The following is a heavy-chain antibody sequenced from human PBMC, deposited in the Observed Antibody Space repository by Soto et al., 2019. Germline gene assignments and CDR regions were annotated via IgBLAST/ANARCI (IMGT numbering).Heavy chain of an antibody. CDR3: ARGDGYTHSDWYVDL. V-gene: IGHV3-74*01. J-gene: IGHJ2*01. CDR2: INSDGSST. D-gene: IGHD5-12*01. Sequence: EVQLVESGGGLVQPGGSLRLSCAASGFTFSSYWMHWVRQAPGKGLVWVSRINSDGSSTTYADSVKGRFTISRDNAKKTLYLQMNSLRAEDTAVYYCARGDGYTHSDWYVDLWGRGTLVTVSS. CDR1: GFTFSSYW.